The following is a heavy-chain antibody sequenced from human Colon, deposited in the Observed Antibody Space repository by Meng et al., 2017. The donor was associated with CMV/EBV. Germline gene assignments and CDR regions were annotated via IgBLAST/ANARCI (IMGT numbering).Heavy chain of an antibody. D-gene: IGHD3-3*01. CDR1: GFSFSESG. Sequence: QGQLVEAGGGVVQPGGSLRLSCGASGFSFSESGINWLRQAPGKGLEWVSFIDTTNHYYADSVKGRFTISRDDSKRMVYLQMNNLKTEDTAMYFCSNGLLGVQGHWGQGTLVTVSS. CDR2: IDTTNH. V-gene: IGHV3-30*02. J-gene: IGHJ4*02. CDR3: SNGLLGVQGH.